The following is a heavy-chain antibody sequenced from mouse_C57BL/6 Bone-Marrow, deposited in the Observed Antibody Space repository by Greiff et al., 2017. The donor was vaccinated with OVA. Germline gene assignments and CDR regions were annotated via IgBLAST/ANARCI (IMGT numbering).Heavy chain of an antibody. Sequence: EVKLQESGGDLVKPGGSLKLSCAASGFTFSSYGMSWVRQTPDKRLEWVATISSGGSYTYYPDSVKGRFTISRDNAKNTLYLQMSSLKSEDTAMYYCARPPLQGYAIGSSGQKASDSPSS. CDR1: GFTFSSYG. D-gene: IGHD1-2*01. CDR3: ARPPLQGYAIGS. V-gene: IGHV5-6*01. J-gene: IGHJ4*01. CDR2: ISSGGSYT.